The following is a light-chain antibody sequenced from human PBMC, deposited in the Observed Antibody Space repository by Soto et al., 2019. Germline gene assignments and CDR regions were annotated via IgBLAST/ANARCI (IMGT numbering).Light chain of an antibody. Sequence: EIQVTQSPTSLSASVGDRVTITCRASRSIGNNLNWYQQRPGKAPQLLIYAASSLQSGVPSRFSGSTSGTDFTLTINGLPPEDFATYYCQQSFSPHIAFGQGTRL. CDR3: QQSFSPHIA. CDR2: AAS. V-gene: IGKV1-39*01. CDR1: RSIGNN. J-gene: IGKJ5*01.